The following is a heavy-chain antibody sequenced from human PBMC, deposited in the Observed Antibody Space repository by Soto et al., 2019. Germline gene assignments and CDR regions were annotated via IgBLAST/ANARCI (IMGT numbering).Heavy chain of an antibody. CDR2: IGGTDGDSDGVP. J-gene: IGHJ3*01. Sequence: VQLLESGGDLVQPGGSLRLSCVASGFILNNYAMSWVRQAPGKGLEWVSTIGGTDGDSDGVPWYEDSVKGRFTISRDSSANTLFLHIDNLSAEDSALYYCVKRGRNWGAFVFWGQGTTVVVSS. CDR1: GFILNNYA. V-gene: IGHV3-23*01. CDR3: VKRGRNWGAFVF. D-gene: IGHD7-27*01.